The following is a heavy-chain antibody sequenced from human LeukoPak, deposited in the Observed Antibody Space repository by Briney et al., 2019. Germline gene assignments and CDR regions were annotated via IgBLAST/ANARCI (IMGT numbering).Heavy chain of an antibody. CDR3: ARVNDRNYYYYMDV. J-gene: IGHJ6*03. Sequence: SETLSLTCTVSGGSISSYYWSWIRQPPGKGLEWIGYIYYSGSTNYNPSLKSRVTIPVDTSKNQFSLKLSSVTAADTAVYYCARVNDRNYYYYMDVWGKGTTVTVSS. CDR2: IYYSGST. V-gene: IGHV4-59*01. CDR1: GGSISSYY. D-gene: IGHD3-16*01.